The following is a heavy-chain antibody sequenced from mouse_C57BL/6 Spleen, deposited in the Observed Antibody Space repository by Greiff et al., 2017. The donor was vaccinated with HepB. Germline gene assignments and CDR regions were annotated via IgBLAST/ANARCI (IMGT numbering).Heavy chain of an antibody. D-gene: IGHD1-1*01. J-gene: IGHJ4*01. CDR3: ARYYYGSSYDAMDY. V-gene: IGHV14-2*01. CDR1: GFNIKDYY. CDR2: IDPEDAET. Sequence: VQLQQSGAELVKPGASVKLSCTASGFNIKDYYMHWVKQRTEQGLEWIGRIDPEDAETKYAPKFQGKATITADTSSNTAYLQLSSLTSEDTAVYYCARYYYGSSYDAMDYWGQGTSVTVSS.